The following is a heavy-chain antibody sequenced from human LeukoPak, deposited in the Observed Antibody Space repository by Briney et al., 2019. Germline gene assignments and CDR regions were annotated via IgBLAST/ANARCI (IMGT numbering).Heavy chain of an antibody. CDR1: GYTFTGYY. Sequence: ASVKVSCKASGYTFTGYYMHWVRQAPGQGLEWMGWINPNSGGTNYAQKFQGRVTMTRDTSISTAYMELSRLRSDDTAVYYCASYYDFWSGYKGGYYFDYWGQGTLVTVSS. D-gene: IGHD3-3*01. CDR3: ASYYDFWSGYKGGYYFDY. CDR2: INPNSGGT. J-gene: IGHJ4*02. V-gene: IGHV1-2*02.